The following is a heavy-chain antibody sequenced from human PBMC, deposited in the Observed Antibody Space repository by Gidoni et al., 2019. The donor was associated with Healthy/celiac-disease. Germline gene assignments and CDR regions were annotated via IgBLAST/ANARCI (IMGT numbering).Heavy chain of an antibody. Sequence: EVQLVESGGGLVKPGGSLRLSCAASGFTFSSSIMNWVRQAPGKGLEWVSSISSSSSYIYYADSVKGRFTISRDNAKNSLYLQMNSLRAEDTAVYYCARDLFRHYDSSGYYPPGYWGQGTLVTVSS. V-gene: IGHV3-21*01. CDR2: ISSSSSYI. D-gene: IGHD3-22*01. J-gene: IGHJ4*02. CDR3: ARDLFRHYDSSGYYPPGY. CDR1: GFTFSSSI.